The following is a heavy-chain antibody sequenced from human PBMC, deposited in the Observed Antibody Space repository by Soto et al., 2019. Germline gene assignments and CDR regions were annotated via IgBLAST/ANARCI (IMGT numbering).Heavy chain of an antibody. CDR1: GGTFSSYA. CDR2: IIPIFGTA. CDR3: ARDRDDDDYVWGSYRYTAWFDP. D-gene: IGHD3-16*02. V-gene: IGHV1-69*13. Sequence: SVKVSCKASGGTFSSYAISWVRQAPGQGLEWMGGIIPIFGTANYAQKFQGRVTITADESTSTAYMELSSLRSEDTAVYYCARDRDDDDYVWGSYRYTAWFDPWGQGTLVTVSS. J-gene: IGHJ5*02.